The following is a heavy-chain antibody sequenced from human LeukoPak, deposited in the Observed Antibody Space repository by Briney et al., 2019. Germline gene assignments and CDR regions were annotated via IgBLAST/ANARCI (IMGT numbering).Heavy chain of an antibody. V-gene: IGHV3-30*18. CDR1: GFTFSSYG. Sequence: QPGRSLTLSCVVSGFTFSSYGMHWVRQAPGKGLESMAFISYDGSDKYYADSVKGRFTISRDNSKNTLYLQMNSLRAEDTAVYYCAKDALESSTVTIFDYWGQGTLVTVSS. J-gene: IGHJ4*02. CDR2: ISYDGSDK. D-gene: IGHD4-17*01. CDR3: AKDALESSTVTIFDY.